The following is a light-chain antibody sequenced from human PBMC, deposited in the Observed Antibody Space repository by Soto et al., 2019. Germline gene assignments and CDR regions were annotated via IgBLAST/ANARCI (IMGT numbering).Light chain of an antibody. V-gene: IGKV1-16*02. J-gene: IGKJ4*01. Sequence: DIQMTQSPSSLSASVGDRVTITCRASQDISNYLAWFQQKPGKAPESLIYAASSLQGGVPSKFSGSGSGTDFTLTITNLQPEDFATYYCQHYRSYPLAFGGGTKVEIK. CDR3: QHYRSYPLA. CDR1: QDISNY. CDR2: AAS.